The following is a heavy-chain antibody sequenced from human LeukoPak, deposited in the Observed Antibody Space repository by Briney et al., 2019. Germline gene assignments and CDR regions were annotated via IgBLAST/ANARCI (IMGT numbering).Heavy chain of an antibody. CDR1: GASISSSTYY. D-gene: IGHD3-16*01. Sequence: PSGTLSLTCTVSGASISSSTYYWGWIRQPPGKGLEWIGNIYYSGSTYYNPSLKSRVTISLDTSKNQFSLRLTSVTAADTAVYYCARSLPIMLGETEAHWFDPGGQETLVTVSS. CDR2: IYYSGST. CDR3: ARSLPIMLGETEAHWFDP. J-gene: IGHJ5*02. V-gene: IGHV4-39*07.